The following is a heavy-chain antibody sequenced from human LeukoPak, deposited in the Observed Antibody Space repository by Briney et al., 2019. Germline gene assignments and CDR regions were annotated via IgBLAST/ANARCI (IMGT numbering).Heavy chain of an antibody. J-gene: IGHJ4*02. D-gene: IGHD3-9*01. CDR1: GFTFSSYG. V-gene: IGHV3-30*03. CDR2: ISNDGSNK. CDR3: ASHYDILTGYHSGPLDY. Sequence: GGSLRLPCAASGFTFSSYGMHWVRQAPGKGLEWVAVISNDGSNKYYADSVKGRFTISRDNSKNTLYLQMNSLRAEDTAVYYCASHYDILTGYHSGPLDYWGQGTLVTVSS.